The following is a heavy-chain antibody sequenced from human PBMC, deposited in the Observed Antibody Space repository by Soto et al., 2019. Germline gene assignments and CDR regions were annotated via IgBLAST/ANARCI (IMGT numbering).Heavy chain of an antibody. CDR3: ARTPMIRGVPDGFDF. D-gene: IGHD3-10*01. V-gene: IGHV3-48*03. J-gene: IGHJ4*02. CDR1: GFIFSNYG. Sequence: EVTLVETGGALVQPGGSLRLSCATSGFIFSNYGLSWVRQAPGKGLEWISYISSNGGTTFYADSVRGRFTVSRDNAEKSFSLEMNSLRVGDTAVYHCARTPMIRGVPDGFDFWGQGTLVTVSS. CDR2: ISSNGGTT.